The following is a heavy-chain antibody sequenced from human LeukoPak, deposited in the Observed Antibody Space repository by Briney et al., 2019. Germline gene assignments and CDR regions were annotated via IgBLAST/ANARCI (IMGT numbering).Heavy chain of an antibody. CDR3: ARDSGSYYGYNWFDP. Sequence: GASVKVSCKASGYTFTGYYMHWVRQAPRQGLEWMGWINPNSGGTNYAQKFQGRVTMTRDTSISTAYMELSRLRSDDTAVYYCARDSGSYYGYNWFDPWGQGTLVTVSS. D-gene: IGHD1-26*01. CDR2: INPNSGGT. J-gene: IGHJ5*02. CDR1: GYTFTGYY. V-gene: IGHV1-2*02.